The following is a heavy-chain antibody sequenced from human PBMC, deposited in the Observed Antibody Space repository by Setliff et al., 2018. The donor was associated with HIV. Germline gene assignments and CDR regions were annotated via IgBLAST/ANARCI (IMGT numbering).Heavy chain of an antibody. CDR1: GGSISSGRYY. D-gene: IGHD6-6*01. J-gene: IGHJ4*02. CDR2: IYTSGNT. CDR3: AGEYSSSSPFEY. Sequence: SETLSLTCTVSGGSISSGRYYWSWIRQPAGKGLEWIGRIYTSGNTNYNPSLKSRVTISVDTSKNQLSLNLTSVTAADTAVYYCAGEYSSSSPFEYWGRGTLVTVSA. V-gene: IGHV4-61*02.